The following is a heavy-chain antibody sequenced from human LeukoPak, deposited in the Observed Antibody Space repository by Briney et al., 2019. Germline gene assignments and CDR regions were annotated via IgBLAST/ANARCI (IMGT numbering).Heavy chain of an antibody. J-gene: IGHJ4*02. CDR3: AREDDILTGYTFDY. CDR1: GYTFTGYY. Sequence: ASVKVSCKASGYTFTGYYMHWVRQAPGQGLEWMGWINPNSGGTNYAQKFQGRVTMTRDTSISTAYMELSRLRSDDTAVYYSAREDDILTGYTFDYWGQGTLVTVSS. CDR2: INPNSGGT. V-gene: IGHV1-2*02. D-gene: IGHD3-9*01.